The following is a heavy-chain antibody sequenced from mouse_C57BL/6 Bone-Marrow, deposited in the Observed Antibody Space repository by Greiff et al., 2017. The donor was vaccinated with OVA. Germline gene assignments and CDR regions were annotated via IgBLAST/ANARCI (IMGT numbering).Heavy chain of an antibody. D-gene: IGHD4-1*01. V-gene: IGHV5-4*01. Sequence: EVKVEESGGGLVKPGGSLKLSCAASGFTFSSYAMSWVRQTPEKRLEWVATISDGGSYTYYPDNVKGRFTISRDNAKNNLYLQMSHLKSEDTAMYYCARDDWYYAMDYWGQGTSVTVSS. CDR2: ISDGGSYT. CDR3: ARDDWYYAMDY. CDR1: GFTFSSYA. J-gene: IGHJ4*01.